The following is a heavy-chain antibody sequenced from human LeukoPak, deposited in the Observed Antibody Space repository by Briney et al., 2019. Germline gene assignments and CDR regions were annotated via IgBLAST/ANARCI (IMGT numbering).Heavy chain of an antibody. J-gene: IGHJ4*02. CDR3: ARDISSPSGSYPDY. CDR1: GFTFSSYW. Sequence: GGSLRLSCAGSGFTFSSYWMSWVRQAPGKGLEWVSYISSSGSTIYYADSVKGRFTISRDNAKNSLYLQMNSLRAEDTAVYYCARDISSPSGSYPDYWGQGTLVTVSS. CDR2: ISSSGSTI. V-gene: IGHV3-48*04. D-gene: IGHD1-26*01.